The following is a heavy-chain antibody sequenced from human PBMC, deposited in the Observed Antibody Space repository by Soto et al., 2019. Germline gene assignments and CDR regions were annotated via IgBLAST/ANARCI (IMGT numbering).Heavy chain of an antibody. J-gene: IGHJ4*02. Sequence: GASVKVSCKASGYTFTSYAMHWVRQAPGQRLEWMGWINAGNGNTKYSQKFQGRVTITRDTSASTAYMELSSLRSEDTAVYYCARDRRYCGGDCYGWSYFDYCGQGTLVTVSS. D-gene: IGHD2-21*02. CDR2: INAGNGNT. V-gene: IGHV1-3*01. CDR3: ARDRRYCGGDCYGWSYFDY. CDR1: GYTFTSYA.